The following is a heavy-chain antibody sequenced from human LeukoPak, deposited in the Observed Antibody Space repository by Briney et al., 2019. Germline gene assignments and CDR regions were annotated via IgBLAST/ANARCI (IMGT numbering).Heavy chain of an antibody. D-gene: IGHD2-2*01. CDR2: IYYSGST. CDR1: GGSISSSSYY. V-gene: IGHV4-39*01. Sequence: PSETLSLTCTVSGGSISSSSYYWGWIRQPPGKGLEWIGSIYYSGSTYYNPSLESRVTISVDTSKNQFSLKLSSVTAADTAVYYCASHYCSSTSCLDYWGQGTLVTVSS. J-gene: IGHJ4*02. CDR3: ASHYCSSTSCLDY.